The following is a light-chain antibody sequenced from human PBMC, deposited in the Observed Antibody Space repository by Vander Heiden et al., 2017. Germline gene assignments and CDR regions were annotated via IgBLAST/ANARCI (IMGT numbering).Light chain of an antibody. V-gene: IGKV1-39*01. Sequence: DIQMTPSPSSLSASVGDRVTITCRASQSISKYLNWWQQKPGKAPKLLIYAASSLQSGVPARFSGSGSGTDFTLIISSLQPEDVATYYCQQGFATPRTFGQGTKVEIK. CDR3: QQGFATPRT. CDR1: QSISKY. CDR2: AAS. J-gene: IGKJ1*01.